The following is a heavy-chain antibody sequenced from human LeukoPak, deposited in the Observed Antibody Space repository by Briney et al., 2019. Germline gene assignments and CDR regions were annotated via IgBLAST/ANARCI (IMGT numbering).Heavy chain of an antibody. V-gene: IGHV4-4*07. CDR1: GGSISSYY. Sequence: SETLSLTCTVSGGSISSYYWSWIRQPAGKGLEWIGRIYTSGSTNYNPSLKSRVTMSVATSKNQFSLKLSSVTAADTAVYYCARNSYDYGHYGGGWFDPWGQGTLVTVSS. J-gene: IGHJ5*02. CDR3: ARNSYDYGHYGGGWFDP. D-gene: IGHD4-17*01. CDR2: IYTSGST.